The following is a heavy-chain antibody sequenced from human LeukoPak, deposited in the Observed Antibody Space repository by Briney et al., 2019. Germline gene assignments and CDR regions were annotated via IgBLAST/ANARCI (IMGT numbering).Heavy chain of an antibody. CDR1: GFTIRSNY. V-gene: IGHV3-66*01. CDR2: IYRDGGT. J-gene: IGHJ4*01. D-gene: IGHD5-12*01. Sequence: PGGSLRLSCVVSGFTIRSNYMSWVRQAPGKGLEWVSVIYRDGGTNYADSVKGRFTISRDISKNTVSLQMNSLRAEDTAVYYCARDIGYSGIDPEWGSPYFDTWGQGTLVTVSS. CDR3: ARDIGYSGIDPEWGSPYFDT.